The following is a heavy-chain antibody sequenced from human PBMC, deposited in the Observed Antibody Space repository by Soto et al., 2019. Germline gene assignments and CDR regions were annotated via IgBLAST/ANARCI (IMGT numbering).Heavy chain of an antibody. CDR2: IDPSGGST. CDR3: ARDEGTVVVVAATGTLIGGFDP. D-gene: IGHD2-15*01. V-gene: IGHV1-46*03. Sequence: ASVKVSCKASGYTFTSYYMHWVRQAPGQGLEWMGIIDPSGGSTSYAQKFQGRVTMTRDTSTSTVYMELSSLRSEDTAVYYCARDEGTVVVVAATGTLIGGFDPWGQGTLVTVSS. CDR1: GYTFTSYY. J-gene: IGHJ5*02.